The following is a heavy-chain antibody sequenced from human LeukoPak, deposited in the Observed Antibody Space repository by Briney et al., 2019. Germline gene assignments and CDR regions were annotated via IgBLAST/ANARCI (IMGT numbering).Heavy chain of an antibody. CDR2: ISSSSSTI. CDR3: ASNLQRITVAGTYDY. D-gene: IGHD6-19*01. CDR1: GFTFSSYS. V-gene: IGHV3-48*04. Sequence: GGSLRLSCAASGFTFSSYSMNWVRQAPGKGLEWVSYISSSSSTIYYADSVKGRFTISRDNAKNSLYLQMNSLRAEDTAVYYCASNLQRITVAGTYDYWGQGTLVTVSS. J-gene: IGHJ4*02.